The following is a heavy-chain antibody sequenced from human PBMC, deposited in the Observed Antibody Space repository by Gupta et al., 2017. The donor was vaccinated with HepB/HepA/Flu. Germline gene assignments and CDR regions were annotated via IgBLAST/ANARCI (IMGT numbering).Heavy chain of an antibody. J-gene: IGHJ6*02. CDR3: ATDTVTTRRHSVYYYYGMDV. CDR2: IYYSGST. CDR1: GGSISSSSYY. V-gene: IGHV4-39*01. D-gene: IGHD4-17*01. Sequence: QLQLQESGPGLVKPSETLSLTCTVSGGSISSSSYYWGWIRQPPGKGLEWIGSIYYSGSTYYNPSLKSRVTISVDTSKNQFSLKLSSVTAAETAVYYCATDTVTTRRHSVYYYYGMDVWGHGTTVNVSS.